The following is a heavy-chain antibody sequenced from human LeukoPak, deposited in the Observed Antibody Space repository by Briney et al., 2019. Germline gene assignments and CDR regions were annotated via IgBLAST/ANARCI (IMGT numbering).Heavy chain of an antibody. CDR2: ISSSGSSI. CDR1: GFTFSSYE. V-gene: IGHV3-48*03. D-gene: IGHD2-21*02. CDR3: ARVGVYCGGDCQYYFDY. Sequence: GGSLRLSCAASGFTFSSYEMNWVRQAPGKGLEWVSYISSSGSSIYYAGSVKGRFTISRDNAKNSLYLQMNSLRAEDTAVYYCARVGVYCGGDCQYYFDYWGQGTLVTVSS. J-gene: IGHJ4*02.